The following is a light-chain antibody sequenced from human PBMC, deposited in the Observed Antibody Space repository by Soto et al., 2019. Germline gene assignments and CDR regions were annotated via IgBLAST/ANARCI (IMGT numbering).Light chain of an antibody. CDR2: EGS. V-gene: IGLV2-23*03. Sequence: QSVLTQPASVSGSPGQSITISCTGTSSDVGSYNLVSWYQQHPGKAPKLMIYEGSKRPSGVSNRFSGSKSGNTGSLTISGLQAEDEADYYCCSYAGSSTFLFGGGTKVTVL. CDR3: CSYAGSSTFL. J-gene: IGLJ2*01. CDR1: SSDVGSYNL.